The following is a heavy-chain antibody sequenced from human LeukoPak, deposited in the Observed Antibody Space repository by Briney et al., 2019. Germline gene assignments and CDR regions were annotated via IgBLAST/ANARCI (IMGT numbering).Heavy chain of an antibody. Sequence: PSQTLSLTCTVSGGSISSGGYYWSWIRQPPGKGLEWIGYIYHSGSTYYNPSLKSRVTISVDRSKNQFSLKLSSVTAADTAVYYCARMYSSSWYDAFDIWGQGTMVTVSS. CDR3: ARMYSSSWYDAFDI. CDR1: GGSISSGGYY. CDR2: IYHSGST. J-gene: IGHJ3*02. D-gene: IGHD6-13*01. V-gene: IGHV4-30-2*01.